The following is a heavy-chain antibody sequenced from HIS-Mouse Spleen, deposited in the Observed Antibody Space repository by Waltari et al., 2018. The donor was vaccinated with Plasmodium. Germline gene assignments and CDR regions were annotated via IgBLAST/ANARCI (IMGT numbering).Heavy chain of an antibody. CDR2: IYGGGST. D-gene: IGHD6-6*01. J-gene: IGHJ3*02. Sequence: EVQLVESGGGLIQPGGSLRLPCAASGFTVSSHYMSWVRQAPGKGLEWVSVIYGGGSTYYADSVKGRFTISRDNSKNTLYLQMNSLRAEDTAVYYCARGMKSSSSAFDIWGQGTMVTVSS. CDR3: ARGMKSSSSAFDI. CDR1: GFTVSSHY. V-gene: IGHV3-53*01.